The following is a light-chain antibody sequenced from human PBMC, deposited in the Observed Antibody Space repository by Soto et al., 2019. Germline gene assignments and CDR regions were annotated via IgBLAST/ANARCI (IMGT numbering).Light chain of an antibody. Sequence: EIVLTQSPGTLSLSPGERATLSCRASQSVSSSYLAWYQQKPGQAPRLLIYGASSRATGIPDRFSGSGSGTDFTLNISRLEPEDFAVYYCQPYGSSPTYTFGQGTKLEIK. V-gene: IGKV3-20*01. CDR1: QSVSSSY. CDR3: QPYGSSPTYT. CDR2: GAS. J-gene: IGKJ2*01.